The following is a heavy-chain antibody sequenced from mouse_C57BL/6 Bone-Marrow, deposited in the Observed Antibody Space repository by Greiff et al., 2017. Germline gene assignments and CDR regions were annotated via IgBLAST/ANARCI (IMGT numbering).Heavy chain of an antibody. CDR3: ALYDYYRDWYFDV. Sequence: EVQRVESGGGLVQPGGSMKLSCAASGFTFSDAWMDWVRQSPEKGLEWVAEIRNKANNHATYYAEFVKGRFTISRDDSKSSVYLQMNSLRAEDTGIYYCALYDYYRDWYFDVWGTGTTVTVSS. J-gene: IGHJ1*03. CDR1: GFTFSDAW. D-gene: IGHD2-4*01. CDR2: IRNKANNHAT. V-gene: IGHV6-6*01.